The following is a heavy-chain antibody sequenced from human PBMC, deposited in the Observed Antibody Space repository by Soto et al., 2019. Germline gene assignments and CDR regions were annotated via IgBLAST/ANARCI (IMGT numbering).Heavy chain of an antibody. CDR1: GFTFNNYG. Sequence: QVQLVESGGGVVQPGTSLRLSCAASGFTFNNYGMHWARQAPGTGLEWVAAISNDGSDKYYADSVKGRLTISRDNSKNTLYLQMDSLRAEDTAVYYCAKDQGIAASHGIDWGQGTMVTVSS. D-gene: IGHD6-13*01. V-gene: IGHV3-30*18. J-gene: IGHJ3*01. CDR3: AKDQGIAASHGID. CDR2: ISNDGSDK.